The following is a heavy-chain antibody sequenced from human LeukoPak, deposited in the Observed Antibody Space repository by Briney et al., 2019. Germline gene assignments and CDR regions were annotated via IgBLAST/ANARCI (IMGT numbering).Heavy chain of an antibody. D-gene: IGHD4-17*01. J-gene: IGHJ3*02. CDR3: AKVMGYGDYGYAFDI. CDR1: GFTFSSYS. CDR2: ISSSSSTI. Sequence: GGSLRLSCAASGFTFSSYSMNWVRQAPGKGLEWVSYISSSSSTIYYADSVKGRFTISRDNAKNSLYLQMNSLRAEDTAVYYCAKVMGYGDYGYAFDIWGQGTMVTVSS. V-gene: IGHV3-48*01.